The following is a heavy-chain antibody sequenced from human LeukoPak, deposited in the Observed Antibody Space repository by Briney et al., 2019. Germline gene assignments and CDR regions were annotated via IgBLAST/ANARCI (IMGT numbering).Heavy chain of an antibody. D-gene: IGHD3-22*01. V-gene: IGHV4-30-4*01. CDR3: ARVPEHDSSGYYYRAFDI. Sequence: NTSETLSLTCTVSGGSISSGDYYWSWIRQPPGKGLEWIGYIYYSGSTYYNPSLKSRVTISVDTSKNQFSLKLSSVTAADTAVYYCARVPEHDSSGYYYRAFDIWGQGTMVTVSS. CDR2: IYYSGST. CDR1: GGSISSGDYY. J-gene: IGHJ3*02.